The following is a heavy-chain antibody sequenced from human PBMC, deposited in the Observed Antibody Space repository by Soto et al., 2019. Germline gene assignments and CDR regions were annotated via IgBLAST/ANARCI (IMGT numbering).Heavy chain of an antibody. J-gene: IGHJ5*02. V-gene: IGHV4-59*08. CDR2: IYYSGST. CDR3: ARPPAA. D-gene: IGHD6-19*01. Sequence: QVQLQESGPGLVKPSETLSLTCTVSGGSISSYYWSWIRQPPGKGLEWIGYIYYSGSTNYNPSLTSRVTISVDTSKNQFSLKLSSVTAADTAVYYCARPPAAWGQGTLVTVSS. CDR1: GGSISSYY.